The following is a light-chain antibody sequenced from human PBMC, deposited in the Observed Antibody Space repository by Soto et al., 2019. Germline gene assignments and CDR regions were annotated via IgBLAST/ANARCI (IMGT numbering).Light chain of an antibody. CDR2: AAS. CDR1: QGISSY. CDR3: PQCTRYAIT. J-gene: IGKJ5*01. V-gene: IGKV1-9*01. Sequence: GNRVTIACRASQGISSYLAWYQQKPGKAPKLLIYAASTLQSGVPSRFSGSGSGTEFTLTINSLQPEDFATYYCPQCTRYAITSGQGKRHEI.